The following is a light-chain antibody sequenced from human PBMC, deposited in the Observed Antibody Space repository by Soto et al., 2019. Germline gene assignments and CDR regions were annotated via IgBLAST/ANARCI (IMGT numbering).Light chain of an antibody. CDR1: SSDVGGYNY. J-gene: IGLJ2*01. V-gene: IGLV2-8*01. Sequence: QSALTQPPSASGSPGQSVTISCIGTSSDVGGYNYVSWYQQHPGKAPKLMIYEVSKRPSGVPDRFSGSKSGNTASLTVSGLQAEAEADYYCISYAASNNLGVFGGGTKLTVL. CDR2: EVS. CDR3: ISYAASNNLGV.